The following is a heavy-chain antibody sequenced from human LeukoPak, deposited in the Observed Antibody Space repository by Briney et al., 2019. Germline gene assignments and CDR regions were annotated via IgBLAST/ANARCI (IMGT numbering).Heavy chain of an antibody. CDR2: IHYSGST. V-gene: IGHV4-59*12. D-gene: IGHD3-10*01. J-gene: IGHJ5*02. CDR3: ARGSRRFDP. CDR1: GGSINSYY. Sequence: SETLSLTCTVSGGSINSYYWSWIRQPPGKGLQWIGCIHYSGSTNYNPSLKSRVTISVDTSKNQFSLKLSSMTAADTAVYYCARGSRRFDPWGQGTLVTVSS.